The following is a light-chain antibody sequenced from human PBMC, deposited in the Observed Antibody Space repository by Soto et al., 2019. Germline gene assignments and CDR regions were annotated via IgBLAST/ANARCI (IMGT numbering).Light chain of an antibody. V-gene: IGLV4-69*01. J-gene: IGLJ7*01. CDR2: VNSGGSH. CDR1: SGHSNYA. Sequence: QLVLTQSPSASASLGASVKLTCTLSSGHSNYAIAWHQQQPEKGPRYLMKVNSGGSHIKGDGIPDRFSGSSSGAERYLFISSLQYEDEADYECQTWGTGSAIVVFGGGTQLTVL. CDR3: QTWGTGSAIVV.